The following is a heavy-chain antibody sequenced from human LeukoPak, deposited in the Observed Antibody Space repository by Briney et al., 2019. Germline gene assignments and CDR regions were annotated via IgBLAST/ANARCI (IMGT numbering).Heavy chain of an antibody. CDR2: FDPEDGET. J-gene: IGHJ5*02. V-gene: IGHV1-24*01. Sequence: ASVKVSCKVSGYTLTELSMHWVRQAPGKGLEWMGGFDPEDGETIYAQKFQGRVTMTRDMSTSTDYMELSSLRSEDTAVYYCARDNSVEDTAWWFDPWGQGTLVTVSS. CDR3: ARDNSVEDTAWWFDP. D-gene: IGHD4-23*01. CDR1: GYTLTELS.